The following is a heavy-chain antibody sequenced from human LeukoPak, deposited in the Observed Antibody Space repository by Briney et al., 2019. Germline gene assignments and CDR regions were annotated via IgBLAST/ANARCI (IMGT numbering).Heavy chain of an antibody. D-gene: IGHD2-2*01. CDR3: ATGIGHCSSTSCYRRYFDY. CDR1: GGSISSFY. V-gene: IGHV4-34*01. J-gene: IGHJ4*02. CDR2: INHSGST. Sequence: SETLSLTCTVSGGSISSFYWSWIRQPPGKGLEWIGEINHSGSTNYNPSLKSRVTISVDTSKNQFSLKLSSVTAADTAVYYCATGIGHCSSTSCYRRYFDYWGQGTLVTVSS.